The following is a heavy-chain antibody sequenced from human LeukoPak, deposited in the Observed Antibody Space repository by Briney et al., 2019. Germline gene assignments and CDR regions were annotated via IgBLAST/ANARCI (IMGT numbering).Heavy chain of an antibody. D-gene: IGHD3-22*01. V-gene: IGHV4-61*01. Sequence: LETLSLTCTVSGGSVSSGSYYWSWIRQPPGKGLEWIGYIYYSGSTNYNPSLKSRVTISVDTSKNQFSLKLSSVTAADTAVYYCARDREGDSSGIYYYYYGMDVWGQGTTVTVSS. CDR3: ARDREGDSSGIYYYYYGMDV. J-gene: IGHJ6*02. CDR2: IYYSGST. CDR1: GGSVSSGSYY.